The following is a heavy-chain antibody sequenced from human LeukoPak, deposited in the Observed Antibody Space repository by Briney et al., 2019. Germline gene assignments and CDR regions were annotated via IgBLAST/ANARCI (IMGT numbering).Heavy chain of an antibody. J-gene: IGHJ4*02. CDR1: GGSFSGYY. D-gene: IGHD1-26*01. CDR2: INHSGST. CDR3: ARITGVVGAIGY. Sequence: SETLSLTCAVYGGSFSGYYWSWIRQPPGKGLEWIGEINHSGSTNYNPSLRSRITLAVDSSQNHFSLNLSSVTAADTAIYYCARITGVVGAIGYWGQGTPVTVSS. V-gene: IGHV4-34*10.